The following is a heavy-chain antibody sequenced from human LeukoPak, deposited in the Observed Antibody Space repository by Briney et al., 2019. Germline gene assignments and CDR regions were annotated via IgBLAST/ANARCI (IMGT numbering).Heavy chain of an antibody. Sequence: ASVKVSCKASGYTFTSYGISWVRQAPGQGLEWMGWINPNSGGTNYAQKFQGRVTMTRDTSISTAYMELSRLRSDDTAVYCCARGNWRTYSGYDRWGQGTLVTVSS. CDR3: ARGNWRTYSGYDR. CDR2: INPNSGGT. V-gene: IGHV1-2*02. CDR1: GYTFTSYG. D-gene: IGHD5-12*01. J-gene: IGHJ4*02.